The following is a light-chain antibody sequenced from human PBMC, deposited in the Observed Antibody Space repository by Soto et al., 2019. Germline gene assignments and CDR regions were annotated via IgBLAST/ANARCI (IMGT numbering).Light chain of an antibody. Sequence: QSVLTQPPSASGTPGQRVTISCSGSSSNIGTNTVNWYQQFPRSAPKLLMYSSNKWPSGVPDRFSGSKSGTSASLAISGLQSEDEADYYCAAWDGSLNVVLFGGGTKLTVL. J-gene: IGLJ3*02. CDR1: SSNIGTNT. CDR3: AAWDGSLNVVL. V-gene: IGLV1-44*01. CDR2: SSN.